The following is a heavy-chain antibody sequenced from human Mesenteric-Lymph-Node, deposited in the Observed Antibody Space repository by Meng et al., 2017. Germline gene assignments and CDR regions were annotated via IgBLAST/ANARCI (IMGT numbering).Heavy chain of an antibody. J-gene: IGHJ6*02. CDR2: IWYDGSNE. Sequence: GGSLRLSCAASGFSFSSYGMNWVRQAPGKGLEWVAVIWYDGSNEYYADSVKGRFTISRDNSQNTLHLQMNSLRAEDTALYFCARGNYFYYYGMDVWGQGTTVTVSS. V-gene: IGHV3-33*01. CDR1: GFSFSSYG. CDR3: ARGNYFYYYGMDV.